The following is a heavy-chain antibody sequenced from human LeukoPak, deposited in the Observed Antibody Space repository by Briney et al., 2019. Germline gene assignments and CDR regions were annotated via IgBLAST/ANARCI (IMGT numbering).Heavy chain of an antibody. CDR3: ARARDYDPPAFYYYYMDV. CDR2: IYYSGST. J-gene: IGHJ6*03. D-gene: IGHD4-17*01. V-gene: IGHV4-59*01. Sequence: PSETLSLTCTVSDGSISSYYWSLLRQPARKGLELIGYIYYSGSTNYNPSLKSRVTISVDTSKNQFSLKLSSVTAADTAVYYCARARDYDPPAFYYYYMDVWGKGTTVTVSS. CDR1: DGSISSYY.